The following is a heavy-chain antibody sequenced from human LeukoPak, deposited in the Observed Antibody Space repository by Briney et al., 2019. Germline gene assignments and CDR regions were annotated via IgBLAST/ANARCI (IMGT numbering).Heavy chain of an antibody. V-gene: IGHV3-30*02. CDR3: AKASPVGVVSSLMDV. CDR1: GFTFSSYG. D-gene: IGHD3-3*01. CDR2: IRYDGSNK. Sequence: PGGSLRLSCAASGFTFSSYGMHWVRQAPGKGLEWVAFIRYDGSNKYYADSVKGRFTISRDNSKNTLYLQMNSLRAEDTAVYYCAKASPVGVVSSLMDVWGKGTTVTVSS. J-gene: IGHJ6*03.